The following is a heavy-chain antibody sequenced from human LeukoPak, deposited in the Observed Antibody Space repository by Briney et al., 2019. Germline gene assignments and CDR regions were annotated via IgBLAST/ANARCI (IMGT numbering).Heavy chain of an antibody. CDR3: ARDFGITFGGPVASPYY. J-gene: IGHJ4*02. Sequence: GGSLRLSCAASGFTFSSYAMNWVRQGPGKGLEWVSGISGSGDNTYYADSVKGRFTISRDNSKNSLYLQMNSLRAEDTAVYYCARDFGITFGGPVASPYYWGQGTLVTVSS. V-gene: IGHV3-23*01. D-gene: IGHD3-16*01. CDR2: ISGSGDNT. CDR1: GFTFSSYA.